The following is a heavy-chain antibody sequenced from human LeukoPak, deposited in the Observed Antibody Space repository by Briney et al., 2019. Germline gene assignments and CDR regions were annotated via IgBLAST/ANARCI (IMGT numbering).Heavy chain of an antibody. D-gene: IGHD3-22*01. CDR2: ISSSSSYI. Sequence: PGGSLRLSCAASGFTFSSYSMNWVRQAPGKGLEWVSSISSSSSYIYYADSVKGRFTISRDNAKNSLYLQMNSLRAEDTAVYYCARGYDSSGYYYDYYGMDVWGQGTTVTVSS. J-gene: IGHJ6*02. CDR1: GFTFSSYS. CDR3: ARGYDSSGYYYDYYGMDV. V-gene: IGHV3-21*01.